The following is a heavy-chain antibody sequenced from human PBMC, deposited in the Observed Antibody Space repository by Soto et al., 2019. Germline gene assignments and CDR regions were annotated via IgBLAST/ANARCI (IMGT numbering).Heavy chain of an antibody. D-gene: IGHD5-12*01. CDR1: GFTFNNYA. CDR3: AKDREMASYNRDYFYT. Sequence: PGGSLRLSCVASGFTFNNYAMSWVRQAPGKGLEWVSGFSGRGGSTLYAESVKGRFTISRDDSKNTLYLQMNSLRAADTAVYYWAKDREMASYNRDYFYTWGRGTLVTISS. CDR2: FSGRGGST. J-gene: IGHJ4*02. V-gene: IGHV3-23*01.